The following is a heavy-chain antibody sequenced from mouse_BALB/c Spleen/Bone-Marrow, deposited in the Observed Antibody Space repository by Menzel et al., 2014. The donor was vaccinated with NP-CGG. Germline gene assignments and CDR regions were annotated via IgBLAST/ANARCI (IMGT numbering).Heavy chain of an antibody. Sequence: VQLQQSGPELVKPGASVKISCKASGYAFSISWMNWVKQRPGQGLEWIGRIYPGDGDTYYNGQFKGKAILTADKSSSTAYMQLSSLTSVDSAVYFCARSDGYRAMDYWGQGTSVTVSS. V-gene: IGHV1-82*01. J-gene: IGHJ4*01. D-gene: IGHD2-3*01. CDR2: IYPGDGDT. CDR1: GYAFSISW. CDR3: ARSDGYRAMDY.